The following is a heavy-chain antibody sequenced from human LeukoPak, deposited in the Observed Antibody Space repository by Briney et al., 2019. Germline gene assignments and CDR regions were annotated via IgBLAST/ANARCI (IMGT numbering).Heavy chain of an antibody. Sequence: PGGSLRLSCAASGFTVSSNYMSWVRQAPGKGLEWVSVIYSGGSTYYADSVKGRFTISRDNSKNTLYLQMSSLRAEDTAVYYCAIDTSDDYADYWGQGTLVTVSS. CDR2: IYSGGST. J-gene: IGHJ4*02. V-gene: IGHV3-53*01. CDR1: GFTVSSNY. CDR3: AIDTSDDYADY.